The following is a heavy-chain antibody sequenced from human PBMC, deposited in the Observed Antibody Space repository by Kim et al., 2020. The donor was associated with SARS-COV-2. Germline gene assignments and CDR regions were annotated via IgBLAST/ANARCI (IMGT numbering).Heavy chain of an antibody. CDR3: TRIRGGFYYVMGV. V-gene: IGHV3-15*01. J-gene: IGHJ6*02. D-gene: IGHD5-12*01. Sequence: YPSPVKGRFPISRDDSINTLYLQMNSLQTEDTAVYYCTRIRGGFYYVMGVWGQGTTVTVSS.